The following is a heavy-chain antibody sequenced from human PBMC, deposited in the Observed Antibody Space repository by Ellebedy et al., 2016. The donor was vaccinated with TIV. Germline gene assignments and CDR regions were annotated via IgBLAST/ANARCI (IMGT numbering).Heavy chain of an antibody. D-gene: IGHD6-13*01. CDR3: ARCPSSSWYGVGGY. Sequence: ASVKVSCKASGYTFTGYYMHWVQQAPGQGLEWMGWINPNSGGTNYAQKFQGRVTMTRDTSISTAYMELSRLRSDDTAVYYCARCPSSSWYGVGGYWGQGTLVTVSS. CDR1: GYTFTGYY. J-gene: IGHJ4*02. V-gene: IGHV1-2*02. CDR2: INPNSGGT.